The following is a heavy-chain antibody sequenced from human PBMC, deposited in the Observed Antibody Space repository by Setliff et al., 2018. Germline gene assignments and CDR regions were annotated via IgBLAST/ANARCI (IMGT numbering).Heavy chain of an antibody. D-gene: IGHD6-13*01. CDR1: GYTFTGYY. Sequence: ASVKVSCKASGYTFTGYYMHWVRQAPGQGLEWMGWISAYNGNTNCAQKLQGRVTMTTDTSTSTAYMELRSLRSDDTAVYYCARGAAAGYYFDYWGQGTLVTVSS. CDR3: ARGAAAGYYFDY. V-gene: IGHV1-18*04. CDR2: ISAYNGNT. J-gene: IGHJ4*02.